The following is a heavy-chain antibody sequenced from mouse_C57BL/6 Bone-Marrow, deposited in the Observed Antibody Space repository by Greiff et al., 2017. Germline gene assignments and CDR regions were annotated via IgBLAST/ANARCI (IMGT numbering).Heavy chain of an antibody. Sequence: QVQLQQPGAELVRPGTSVKLSCKASGYTFTSYWMHWVKQRPGQGLEWIGVIDPSDSYTNYNQKFKGKATLTVDTSSSTAYMQLSSLTSEDSAVYYCARDCYYDYFDYWGQGTTLTVSS. V-gene: IGHV1-59*01. D-gene: IGHD2-3*01. CDR2: IDPSDSYT. J-gene: IGHJ2*01. CDR3: ARDCYYDYFDY. CDR1: GYTFTSYW.